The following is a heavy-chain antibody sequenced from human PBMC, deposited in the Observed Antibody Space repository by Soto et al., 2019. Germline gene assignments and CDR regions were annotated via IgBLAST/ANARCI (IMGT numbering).Heavy chain of an antibody. V-gene: IGHV4-39*01. CDR2: IYFGGTT. D-gene: IGHD1-26*01. CDR1: GGSVSIPNYY. Sequence: QLHLQESGPGLVKPSGTLSLTCTVSGGSVSIPNYYWAWVRQSPGKGLEWIASIYFGGTTYYNPSLKSRISIFVDTSTNQFSLNLTAVTAADSSVYYCVRHGRVQIRPFDYWGQGIQVAVSS. CDR3: VRHGRVQIRPFDY. J-gene: IGHJ4*02.